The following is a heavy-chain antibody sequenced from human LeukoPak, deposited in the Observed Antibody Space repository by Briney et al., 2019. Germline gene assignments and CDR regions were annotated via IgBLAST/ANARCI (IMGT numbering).Heavy chain of an antibody. CDR1: GFTFGDYA. CDR2: ISGGGRST. V-gene: IGHV3-23*01. J-gene: IGHJ4*02. Sequence: PGRSLRLSCTASGFTFGDYAMSWIRQAPGKGLEWVSTISGGGRSTDYADSVKGQFTISRDNSKNTLYLQMNSLRAEDTAVYYCARERYFDYWGQGTLVTVSS. CDR3: ARERYFDY.